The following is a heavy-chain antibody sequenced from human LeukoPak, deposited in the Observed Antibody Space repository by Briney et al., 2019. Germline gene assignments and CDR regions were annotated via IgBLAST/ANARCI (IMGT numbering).Heavy chain of an antibody. CDR3: ARVEYCGGTNCYTDV. V-gene: IGHV4-59*12. CDR2: IHYSGST. Sequence: SETLSLTCTVSGGSITNYYWTWIRQPPGKGLEWIGYIHYSGSTNYNPSLKSRVTMSVDTSKNQFSLKLTSVTAADTAVYYCARVEYCGGTNCYTDVWGKGTTVTVSS. CDR1: GGSITNYY. D-gene: IGHD2-21*01. J-gene: IGHJ6*03.